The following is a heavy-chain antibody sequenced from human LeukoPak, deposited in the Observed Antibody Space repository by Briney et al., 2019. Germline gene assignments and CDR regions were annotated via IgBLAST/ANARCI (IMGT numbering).Heavy chain of an antibody. J-gene: IGHJ4*02. CDR1: GFTFSSYW. CDR2: INSDGSST. Sequence: GGSLRLSCAASGFTFSSYWMHWVRQAPGKGLVWVSRINSDGSSTSYADSVKGRFTISRDNAKNTLYLQMNSLGAEDTAVYYCARTHYDILTGLDYWGQGTLVTVSS. D-gene: IGHD3-9*01. V-gene: IGHV3-74*01. CDR3: ARTHYDILTGLDY.